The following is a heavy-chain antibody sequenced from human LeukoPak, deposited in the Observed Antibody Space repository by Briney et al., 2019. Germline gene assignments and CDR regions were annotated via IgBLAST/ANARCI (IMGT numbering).Heavy chain of an antibody. CDR1: GYSFTNYG. Sequence: ASVKVSCKASGYSFTNYGISWVRQAPAQGLEWMGWISVSNGNTNSAQKLQGRVTMTTDTSTSTAYMELRSLRSDDTAVYYCARDSELRYCSGGSCSFDYWGQGTLVTVSP. J-gene: IGHJ4*02. V-gene: IGHV1-18*01. CDR2: ISVSNGNT. D-gene: IGHD2-15*01. CDR3: ARDSELRYCSGGSCSFDY.